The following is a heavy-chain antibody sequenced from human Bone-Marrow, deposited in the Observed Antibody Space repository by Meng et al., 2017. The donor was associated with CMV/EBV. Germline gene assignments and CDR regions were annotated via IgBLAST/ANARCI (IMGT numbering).Heavy chain of an antibody. CDR3: AKTQGMGY. CDR2: IYSGGSST. V-gene: IGHV3-23*03. CDR1: GFTFSSYA. J-gene: IGHJ4*02. D-gene: IGHD3-10*01. Sequence: GESLKISCAASGFTFSSYAMSWVRQAPGKGLEWVSVIYSGGSSTYYADSVKGRFTISRDNSKNTLYLQMKSLRAEDTAVYYWAKTQGMGYWGQGTLVTVSS.